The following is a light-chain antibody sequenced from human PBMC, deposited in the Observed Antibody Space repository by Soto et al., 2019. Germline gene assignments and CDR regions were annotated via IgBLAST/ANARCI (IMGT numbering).Light chain of an antibody. CDR3: QQSYSSPRFT. V-gene: IGKV1-39*01. J-gene: IGKJ2*01. Sequence: DIPMTQAPSSLSASVGDRVTITCRASQFISTYLNWYQHKPGEAPNLLIFAASSLQTGVPSRFSGSGSGRDFTLTISSLQPEDFATYYCQQSYSSPRFTFGQGTKLDIK. CDR2: AAS. CDR1: QFISTY.